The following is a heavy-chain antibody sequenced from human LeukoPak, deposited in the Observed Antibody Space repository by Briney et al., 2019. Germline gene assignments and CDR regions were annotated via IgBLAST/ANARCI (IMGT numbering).Heavy chain of an antibody. CDR2: IYYSGST. CDR1: GGSISIYY. D-gene: IGHD3-22*01. J-gene: IGHJ4*02. V-gene: IGHV4-59*01. Sequence: NPSETLSLTCTVSGGSISIYYWSWIRQPPAKGLEWIGYIYYSGSTNYNPSLKSRVTISVDTSKNQFSLKLSSVTAADTAVYYCARDRNYDSSGSDRGFDYWGQGTLVTVSS. CDR3: ARDRNYDSSGSDRGFDY.